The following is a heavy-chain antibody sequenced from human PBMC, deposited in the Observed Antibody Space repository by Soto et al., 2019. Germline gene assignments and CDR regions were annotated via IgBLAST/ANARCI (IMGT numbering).Heavy chain of an antibody. CDR1: GGSISSDGYY. J-gene: IGHJ6*02. CDR2: IYYSGST. D-gene: IGHD2-2*01. V-gene: IGHV4-31*01. CDR3: ARDRRRYCSSHSCPHGMDV. Sequence: TLSLTCTVSGGSISSDGYYWSWIRQHPGKGLEWIGYIYYSGSTYYNPSLKSLVTMSVDTSKNQFFLKLSSVTAADTAVYYCARDRRRYCSSHSCPHGMDVWGQGTTVTVSS.